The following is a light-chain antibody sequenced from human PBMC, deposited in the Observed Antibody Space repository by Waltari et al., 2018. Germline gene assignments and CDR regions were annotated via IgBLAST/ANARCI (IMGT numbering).Light chain of an antibody. J-gene: IGLJ2*01. CDR1: SSDVGGYNS. V-gene: IGLV2-8*01. Sequence: QSALTQPPSASGSPGQSVTISCPGTSSDVGGYNSVSWYQQHPGKAPKLIIHDVTKRPSGVPARFSGSKSDNTASLTVSGLQAEDEADYYCSSYGGSNNLVFGGGTKLTVL. CDR3: SSYGGSNNLV. CDR2: DVT.